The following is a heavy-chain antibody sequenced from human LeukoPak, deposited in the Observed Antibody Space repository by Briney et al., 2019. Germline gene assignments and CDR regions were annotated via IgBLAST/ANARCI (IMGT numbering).Heavy chain of an antibody. V-gene: IGHV1-18*01. Sequence: ASVKVSCKASGYTFSSYGISWVRQAPGQGLEWMGWISAYNGNTNYAQKLQGRVTMTTDTSTSTAYMELRSLRSDDTAVYYCAREPLDSLNGDPLNFVDFDYWGQGTLVTASS. CDR3: AREPLDSLNGDPLNFVDFDY. CDR2: ISAYNGNT. J-gene: IGHJ4*02. D-gene: IGHD4-17*01. CDR1: GYTFSSYG.